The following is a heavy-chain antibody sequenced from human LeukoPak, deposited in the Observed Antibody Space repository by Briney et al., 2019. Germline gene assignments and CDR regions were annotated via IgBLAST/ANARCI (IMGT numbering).Heavy chain of an antibody. V-gene: IGHV1-2*02. Sequence: ASVKVSCKASGYTFTGYYMHWVRQAPGQGLEWMGWINPNSGGTNYAQKFQGRVTMTRDTSISTAYMELSRLRSDDTAVYFCARGVYSGYDSFDYWGQGTLVTVSS. J-gene: IGHJ4*02. CDR1: GYTFTGYY. CDR3: ARGVYSGYDSFDY. CDR2: INPNSGGT. D-gene: IGHD5-12*01.